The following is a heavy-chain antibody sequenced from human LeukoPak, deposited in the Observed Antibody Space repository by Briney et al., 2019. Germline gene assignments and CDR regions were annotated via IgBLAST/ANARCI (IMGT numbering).Heavy chain of an antibody. CDR1: GGSISSYY. V-gene: IGHV4-4*07. CDR3: ARMTGPIISDYALDY. J-gene: IGHJ4*02. Sequence: KPSETLSLTCTVSGGSISSYYWSWIRQPAGKGLEWIGRIYTSGSTNYNPSLKSRVTMSVDTSKNQFSLKLSSVTAADTAVYYCARMTGPIISDYALDYWGQGTLVTVSS. CDR2: IYTSGST. D-gene: IGHD4-17*01.